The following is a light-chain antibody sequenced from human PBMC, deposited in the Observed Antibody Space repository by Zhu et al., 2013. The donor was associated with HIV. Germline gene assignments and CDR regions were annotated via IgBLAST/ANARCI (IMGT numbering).Light chain of an antibody. V-gene: IGKV3-11*01. Sequence: EIVLTQSPATLSLSPGERATLSCRASQSVSSYLAWYQQKPGQAPRLLIYDAFNRATGIPARFSGSGSGTDFTLTISSLQSEDFAVYYCQQHATAPLTFGQGTKLEIK. CDR3: QQHATAPLT. J-gene: IGKJ2*01. CDR1: QSVSSY. CDR2: DAF.